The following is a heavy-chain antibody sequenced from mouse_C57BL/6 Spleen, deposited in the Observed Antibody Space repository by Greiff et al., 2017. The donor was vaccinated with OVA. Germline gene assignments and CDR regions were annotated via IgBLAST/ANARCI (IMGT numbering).Heavy chain of an antibody. CDR3: ARRGIYYGPYFDY. Sequence: QVQLQQSGPELVKPGASVKISCTASGYAFSSSWMNWVKQRPGKGLEWIGRIYPGDGDSNSNGKFKGKAPLPADKSSSKDYMQLSSLTSEDSAVYFCARRGIYYGPYFDYWGQGTTRTVSS. V-gene: IGHV1-82*01. D-gene: IGHD2-1*01. CDR2: IYPGDGDS. J-gene: IGHJ2*01. CDR1: GYAFSSSW.